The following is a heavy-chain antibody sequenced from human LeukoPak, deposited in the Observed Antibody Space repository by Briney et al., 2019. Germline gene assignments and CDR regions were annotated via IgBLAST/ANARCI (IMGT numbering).Heavy chain of an antibody. J-gene: IGHJ5*02. V-gene: IGHV4-4*02. CDR3: ARDLTTVTTS. D-gene: IGHD4-17*01. CDR2: IYHSGST. CDR1: GGSISSPNW. Sequence: SETLSLTCAVSGGSISSPNWWTWVRQAPGQGLEWIGEIYHSGSTNYNPSLKSRVTISVDKSKNQFSLKLSSVTAADTAVYYCARDLTTVTTSWGQGTLVTVSS.